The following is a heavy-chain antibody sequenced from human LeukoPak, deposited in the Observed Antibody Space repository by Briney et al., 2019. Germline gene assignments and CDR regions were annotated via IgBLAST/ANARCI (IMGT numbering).Heavy chain of an antibody. D-gene: IGHD5-18*01. J-gene: IGHJ4*02. CDR2: ISYDGRNR. CDR3: ARVVDTHFDY. Sequence: GGSLRLSCAASGFTFSNYGMHWVRQAPGKGLDWVAVISYDGRNRDYADSMKGRFTISRDNSKNTLYLQMNSLRAEDTAVYYCARVVDTHFDYWGQGTLVTVSS. CDR1: GFTFSNYG. V-gene: IGHV3-30*03.